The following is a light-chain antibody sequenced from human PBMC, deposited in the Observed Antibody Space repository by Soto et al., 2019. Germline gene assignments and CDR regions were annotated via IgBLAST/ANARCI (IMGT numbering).Light chain of an antibody. CDR1: SSNIGSNT. CDR2: SSN. Sequence: QSVLTQPPSASGTPGQRVTISCSGSSSNIGSNTVNWYQQLPGTAPKLLIYSSNQRPSGVPDRFSGSKSGTSASLAISGLQSEDEADYYCVAWDDSLNGYVFGTGTKVTVL. CDR3: VAWDDSLNGYV. V-gene: IGLV1-44*01. J-gene: IGLJ1*01.